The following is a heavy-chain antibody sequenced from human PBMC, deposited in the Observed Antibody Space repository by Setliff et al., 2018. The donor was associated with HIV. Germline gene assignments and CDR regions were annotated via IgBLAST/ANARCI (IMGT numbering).Heavy chain of an antibody. D-gene: IGHD3-10*01. Sequence: ASVKVSCKASGYTFTDYYIHWVRQAPGQGLEWMGLINPSGGRTSYAQKFQGRLTMTRDTSRSTVYMELSSLRSEDTAVYYCAREQESYGSGSLAFDYWGQGTLVTVSS. J-gene: IGHJ4*02. CDR3: AREQESYGSGSLAFDY. CDR1: GYTFTDYY. CDR2: INPSGGRT. V-gene: IGHV1-46*01.